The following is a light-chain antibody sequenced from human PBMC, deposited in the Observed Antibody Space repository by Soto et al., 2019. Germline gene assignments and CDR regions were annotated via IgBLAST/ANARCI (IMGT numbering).Light chain of an antibody. V-gene: IGKV3-15*01. J-gene: IGKJ4*01. CDR2: GAS. CDR1: QSVSSN. CDR3: QQYSNWPPLT. Sequence: EIVMTQSPATLSVSPGERATLSCRASQSVSSNYLAWYQQKPGQAPRLLIYGASTRATGIPARFSGSGSGTEFTLTISSLQSEDFAVYYWQQYSNWPPLTFGGATKVEIK.